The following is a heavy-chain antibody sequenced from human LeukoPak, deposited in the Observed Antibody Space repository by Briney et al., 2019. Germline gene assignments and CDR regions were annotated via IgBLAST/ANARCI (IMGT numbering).Heavy chain of an antibody. CDR2: ISYDGSNK. Sequence: AGRSLRLSCAASGFTLSSYAMQGVRQAPGKGLEWVAVISYDGSNKYYADSVKGRFTISRDNSKNTLYLQMNSLRAEDTAVYYCARDAYYYGSGSYPIYWGQGTLVTVSS. D-gene: IGHD3-10*01. CDR1: GFTLSSYA. CDR3: ARDAYYYGSGSYPIY. J-gene: IGHJ4*02. V-gene: IGHV3-30*04.